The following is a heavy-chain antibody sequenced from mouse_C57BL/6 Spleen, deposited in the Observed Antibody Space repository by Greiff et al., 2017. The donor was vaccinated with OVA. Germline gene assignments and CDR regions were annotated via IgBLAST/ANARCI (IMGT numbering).Heavy chain of an antibody. CDR1: GYTFTSYW. D-gene: IGHD2-4*01. J-gene: IGHJ2*01. Sequence: VQLQQPGAELVMPGASVKLSCKASGYTFTSYWMHWVKQRPGQGLEWIGEIDPSDSYTNYNQKFKGKSTLTVDKSSSTAYMQLSSLTSEDSAVDYCARGDDYDGFDYWGQGTTLTVSS. CDR3: ARGDDYDGFDY. V-gene: IGHV1-69*01. CDR2: IDPSDSYT.